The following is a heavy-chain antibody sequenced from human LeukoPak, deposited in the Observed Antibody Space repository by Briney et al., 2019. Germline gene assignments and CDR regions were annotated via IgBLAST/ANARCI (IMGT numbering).Heavy chain of an antibody. D-gene: IGHD5-24*01. CDR3: ASPIPTKGGYYYYGMDV. V-gene: IGHV4-39*01. CDR1: GGSIRSNNYY. CDR2: IYYSGST. J-gene: IGHJ6*02. Sequence: KPSETLSLTCTVSGGSIRSNNYYWGWIRQPPGKGLEWIGSIYYSGSTYYNPSLKSRVTISVDTSKNQFSLKLSSVTAADTAVYYCASPIPTKGGYYYYGMDVWGQGTTVTVSS.